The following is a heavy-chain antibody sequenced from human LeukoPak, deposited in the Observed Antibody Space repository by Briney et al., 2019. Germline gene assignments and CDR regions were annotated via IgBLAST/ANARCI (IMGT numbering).Heavy chain of an antibody. CDR3: ASLGSSTTRYYYMDV. Sequence: SVKVSCKASGGTFSSYAISWVRQAPGQGLEWIGGIIPIFGTANYAQKFQGRVTITTDESTSTAYMELSSLRSEDTAVYYCASLGSSTTRYYYMDVWGKGTTVTVSS. CDR2: IIPIFGTA. J-gene: IGHJ6*03. CDR1: GGTFSSYA. D-gene: IGHD6-6*01. V-gene: IGHV1-69*05.